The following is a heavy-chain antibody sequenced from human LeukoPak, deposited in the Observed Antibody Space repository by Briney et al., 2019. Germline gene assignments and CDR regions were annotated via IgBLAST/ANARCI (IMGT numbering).Heavy chain of an antibody. J-gene: IGHJ6*03. CDR1: GFTFSSYW. CDR3: ARDYYYYYYMDV. V-gene: IGHV3-74*01. Sequence: GGSLRLSCAASGFTFSSYWMHWVRQAPGKGLVWVSRINSDGSSTSYADSVKGRFAISRDNAKNTLYLQMNSLRAEDTAVYYCARDYYYYYYMDVWGKGTTVTVSS. CDR2: INSDGSST.